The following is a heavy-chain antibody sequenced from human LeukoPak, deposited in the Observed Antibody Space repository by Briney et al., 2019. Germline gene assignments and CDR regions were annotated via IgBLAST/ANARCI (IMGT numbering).Heavy chain of an antibody. CDR1: GGSISSGSYY. V-gene: IGHV4-31*03. D-gene: IGHD5-12*01. CDR2: IYYSGST. CDR3: ARGRVATYYFDY. Sequence: KASETLSLTCTVSGGSISSGSYYWSWIRQHPGKGLEWIGYIYYSGSTYYNPSLKSRVTISVDTSKNQFSLKLSSVTAADTAVYYCARGRVATYYFDYWGQGTLVTVSS. J-gene: IGHJ4*02.